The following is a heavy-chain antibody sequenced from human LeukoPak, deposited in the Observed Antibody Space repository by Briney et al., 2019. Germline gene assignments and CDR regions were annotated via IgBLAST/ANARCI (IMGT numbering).Heavy chain of an antibody. V-gene: IGHV3-23*01. CDR3: AKDRASSSTGSDY. CDR1: GFTFSSYA. Sequence: PGGSLRLSCAASGFTFSSYAMSWVRQAPGKGLEWVSAISGSGGSTYYADSVKGRFTISRDNSKNTLYLQMSSLRAEDTAVYYCAKDRASSSTGSDYWGQGTLVTVSS. D-gene: IGHD6-6*01. J-gene: IGHJ4*02. CDR2: ISGSGGST.